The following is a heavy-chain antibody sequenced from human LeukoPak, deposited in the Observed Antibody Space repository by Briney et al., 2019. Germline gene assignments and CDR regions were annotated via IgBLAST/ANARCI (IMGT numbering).Heavy chain of an antibody. D-gene: IGHD3-10*01. CDR2: ISSSSSYI. Sequence: GGSLRLSCAASGFTFSSYSMNWVRQAPGKWLEWVSSISSSSSYIYYADSVKGRFTISRDNAKNSLYLQMNSLRAEDTAVYYCARDYNYGSGNFDYWGQGTLVTVSS. J-gene: IGHJ4*02. V-gene: IGHV3-21*01. CDR3: ARDYNYGSGNFDY. CDR1: GFTFSSYS.